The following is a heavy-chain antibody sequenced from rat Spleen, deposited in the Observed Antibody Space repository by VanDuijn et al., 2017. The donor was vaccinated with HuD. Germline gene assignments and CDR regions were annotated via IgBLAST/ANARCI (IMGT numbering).Heavy chain of an antibody. D-gene: IGHD1-7*01. V-gene: IGHV5-7*01. CDR1: GFTFSTYG. Sequence: EVRLVESGGDFVQPGRSLKLSCAASGFTFSTYGMAWVRQAPKKGLEWVATITYDGSSTYYRDSVKGRFTISRDNAKNTLYLQMDSLRSEDTATYYCARPNYGYPFAYWGQGTLVTVSS. CDR3: ARPNYGYPFAY. CDR2: ITYDGSST. J-gene: IGHJ3*01.